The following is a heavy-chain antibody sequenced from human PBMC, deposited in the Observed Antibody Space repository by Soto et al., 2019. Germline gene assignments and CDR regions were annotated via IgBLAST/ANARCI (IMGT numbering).Heavy chain of an antibody. CDR1: VGSFINNY. J-gene: IGHJ4*02. CDR2: ISPSGTT. D-gene: IGHD3-10*01. CDR3: ATSLWFGTQPEI. V-gene: IGHV4-34*01. Sequence: KASEALALTSAYYVGSFINNYWTWFRQPPGKGLEWIGEISPSGTTKYIPSLKSRGTISVDTARKQFFLKVTSVSAADTAVYYCATSLWFGTQPEIWGPGTLVTVSS.